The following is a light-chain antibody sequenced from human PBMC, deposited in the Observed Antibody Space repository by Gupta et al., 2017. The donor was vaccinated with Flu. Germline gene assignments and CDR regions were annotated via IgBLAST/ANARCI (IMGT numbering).Light chain of an antibody. J-gene: IGLJ3*02. CDR2: KDT. CDR3: QSADITGASWV. V-gene: IGLV3-25*02. Sequence: YHLTQAPAMSVSPGQTATITCSGSALSKHYVYWYRQRPGQAPVLWIYKDTERASGIPDRISGSSSGTTATLTIRGVQTEEEADYSCQSADITGASWVFGGGTKLTV. CDR1: ALSKHY.